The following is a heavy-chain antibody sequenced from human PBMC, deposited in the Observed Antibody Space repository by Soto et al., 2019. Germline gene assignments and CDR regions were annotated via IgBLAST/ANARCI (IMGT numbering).Heavy chain of an antibody. V-gene: IGHV3-30*18. CDR3: AKDRSLDS. Sequence: QVQLVESGGGVVQPGRSLRLSCAASGFTFSSYGMHWVRQAPGKGLEWVAVISYDGSNKYYADSVKGRFTIARDNSKNTLYQQMNSPRAEDTAVYYCAKDRSLDSWGQGTLVTVSS. J-gene: IGHJ4*02. CDR2: ISYDGSNK. CDR1: GFTFSSYG.